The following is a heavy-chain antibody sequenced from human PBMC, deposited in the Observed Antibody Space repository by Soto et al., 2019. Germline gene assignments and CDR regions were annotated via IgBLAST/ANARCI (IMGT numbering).Heavy chain of an antibody. J-gene: IGHJ6*02. CDR1: GYTLNGYY. CDR3: ARVKAAAGTDPAAYYYYGMDV. V-gene: IGHV1-2*04. Sequence: ASVTVSCKASGYTLNGYYIHWVRQAPRQGLEWMGWINPNSGGTNYAQKFQGWVTMTRDTSISTAYMELSRLRSDDTAVYYCARVKAAAGTDPAAYYYYGMDVWGQGTTVTVSS. D-gene: IGHD6-13*01. CDR2: INPNSGGT.